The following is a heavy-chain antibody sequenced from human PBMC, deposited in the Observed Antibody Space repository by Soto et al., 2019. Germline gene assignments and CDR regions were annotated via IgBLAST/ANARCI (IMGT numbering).Heavy chain of an antibody. D-gene: IGHD2-2*01. Sequence: SETLSLTCTVSGGSITSSSYYWGWIRQPPGKGLEWIGSIYYSGSTYYNPSLKSRVTISVDTSKNQFSLKLSSVTAADTAVYYCARHCSSTSCYGRYYGMDVWGQGTTVT. CDR2: IYYSGST. J-gene: IGHJ6*02. CDR1: GGSITSSSYY. CDR3: ARHCSSTSCYGRYYGMDV. V-gene: IGHV4-39*01.